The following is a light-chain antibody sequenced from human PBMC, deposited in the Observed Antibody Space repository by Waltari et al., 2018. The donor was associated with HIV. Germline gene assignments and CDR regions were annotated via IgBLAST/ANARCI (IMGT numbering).Light chain of an antibody. J-gene: IGLJ3*02. CDR2: DNN. CDR3: GTWDSSLSAV. CDR1: RPNLGNNY. Sequence: QSVLTQPPSVSAAPGQRVTISCPGSRPNLGNNYVSWYQHLPGAAPKLLIYDNNNRPSGIPDRFSGSKSGTSATLVITGLQTGDEADYYCGTWDSSLSAVFGGGTKLTVL. V-gene: IGLV1-51*01.